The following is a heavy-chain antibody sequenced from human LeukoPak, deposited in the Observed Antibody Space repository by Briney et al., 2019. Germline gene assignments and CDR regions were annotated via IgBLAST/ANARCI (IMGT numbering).Heavy chain of an antibody. V-gene: IGHV4-39*01. J-gene: IGHJ4*02. CDR1: GGSISSSSYY. CDR3: ARMADYYDFDY. Sequence: SETLSLTCTLSGGSISSSSYYWGWLRQPPGKGLEWIGNVFSSGSTYYSPSLKSRVTISVDTSKNRFSLKLSSVTAADTAVYYCARMADYYDFDYWGQGTLVTVSS. CDR2: VFSSGST. D-gene: IGHD3-22*01.